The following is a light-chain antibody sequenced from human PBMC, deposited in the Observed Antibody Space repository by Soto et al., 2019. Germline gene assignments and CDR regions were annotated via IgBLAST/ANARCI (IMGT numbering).Light chain of an antibody. CDR1: QSVSSN. Sequence: EIVMTQSPATLSVSPGERATLSCRASQSVSSNLAWYQQQPGQAPRLLIYGASTRATGIPARFRVSGSGTAFNLTISSLQSEDFAVYYCQQYNNWPPLTFGGGTKVEIK. V-gene: IGKV3-15*01. CDR3: QQYNNWPPLT. J-gene: IGKJ4*01. CDR2: GAS.